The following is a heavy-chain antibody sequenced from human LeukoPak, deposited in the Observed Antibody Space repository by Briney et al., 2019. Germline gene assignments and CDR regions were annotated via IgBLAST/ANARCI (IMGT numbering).Heavy chain of an antibody. J-gene: IGHJ4*02. D-gene: IGHD3-3*01. V-gene: IGHV1-69*06. CDR3: ARSLPITIFGVVIPGHYFDY. CDR1: GGTFSSYA. CDR2: IIPIFGTA. Sequence: ASVKVSCKASGGTFSSYAISWVRQAPGQGLEWMGGIIPIFGTANYAQKFQGRVTITADKSTSTAYMELSSLRSEDTAVYYCARSLPITIFGVVIPGHYFDYWGQGTLVTVSS.